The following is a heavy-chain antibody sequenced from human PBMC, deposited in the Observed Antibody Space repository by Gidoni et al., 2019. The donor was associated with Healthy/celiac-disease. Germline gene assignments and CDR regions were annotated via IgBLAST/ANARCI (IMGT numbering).Heavy chain of an antibody. D-gene: IGHD3-3*01. V-gene: IGHV4-31*03. CDR3: ARESLVLRFLEWLSYGMDV. CDR2: IYYSGST. Sequence: QVQLQESGPGLVKPSQTLSLTGTVSGGSISSGGYSWSWIRQHPGKGLEWIGYIYYSGSTYYNPSLKSRVTISVDTSKNQFSLKLSSVTAADTAVYYCARESLVLRFLEWLSYGMDVWGQGTTVTVSS. J-gene: IGHJ6*02. CDR1: GGSISSGGYS.